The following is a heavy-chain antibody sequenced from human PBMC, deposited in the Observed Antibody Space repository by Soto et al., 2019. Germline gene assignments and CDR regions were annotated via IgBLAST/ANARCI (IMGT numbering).Heavy chain of an antibody. V-gene: IGHV4-34*01. D-gene: IGHD2-15*01. Sequence: SETLSLTCAVYGGSFSGYYWSWIRQPPGKGLEWIGEINHSGSTNYNPSLKSRVTISVDTSKNQFSLKLSSVTAADTAVYYCARGLVAAPYYFDYWGQGTLVTVS. CDR2: INHSGST. CDR3: ARGLVAAPYYFDY. CDR1: GGSFSGYY. J-gene: IGHJ4*02.